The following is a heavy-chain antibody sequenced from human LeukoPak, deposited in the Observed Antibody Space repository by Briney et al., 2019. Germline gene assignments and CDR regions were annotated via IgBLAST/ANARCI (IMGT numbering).Heavy chain of an antibody. CDR3: AGARDYVYAFDI. J-gene: IGHJ3*02. CDR2: IKQDGSEK. V-gene: IGHV3-7*05. CDR1: GFTFSSYW. D-gene: IGHD4-17*01. Sequence: PGGSLRLSCAASGFTFSSYWMSWVRQAPGKGLEWVANIKQDGSEKYYVDSVKGRFTISRDNAKNSLYLQVNSLRAEDTAVYYCAGARDYVYAFDIWGQGTMVTVSS.